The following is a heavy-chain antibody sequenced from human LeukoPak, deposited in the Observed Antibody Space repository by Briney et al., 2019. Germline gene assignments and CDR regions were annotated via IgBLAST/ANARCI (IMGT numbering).Heavy chain of an antibody. V-gene: IGHV5-51*01. J-gene: IGHJ4*02. CDR3: SIMSFSTSSAAYYFHY. CDR1: GYSFTDYW. CDR2: IYPGDSDT. D-gene: IGHD6-6*01. Sequence: GESLKISRQGSGYSFTDYWIGWVRQMPGKGLEWMGIIYPGDSDTRYSPSFQGQVTISADKSISTAYLQWSSLKASDTAMYYCSIMSFSTSSAAYYFHYWGQGTLVTVSS.